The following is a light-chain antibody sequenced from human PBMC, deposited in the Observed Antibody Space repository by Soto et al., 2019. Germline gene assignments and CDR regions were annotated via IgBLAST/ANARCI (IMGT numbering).Light chain of an antibody. CDR3: AAWEDSLDGFV. J-gene: IGLJ1*01. Sequence: QSVLTQPPSASGTPGQRVTISCSGTSSNIGSNIVTWYQQLPGTAPKLLIYSDNQRPSRVPDRFFASKSGTSASLAISGLQSEDEADYYCAAWEDSLDGFVFAGGTKVTVL. CDR2: SDN. CDR1: SSNIGSNI. V-gene: IGLV1-44*01.